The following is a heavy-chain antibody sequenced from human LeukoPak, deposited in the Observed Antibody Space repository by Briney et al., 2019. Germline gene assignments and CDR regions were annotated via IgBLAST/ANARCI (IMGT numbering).Heavy chain of an antibody. CDR2: ISSSSSYI. V-gene: IGHV3-21*01. D-gene: IGHD2-2*01. Sequence: PGGSLRLSCAASGFTFSSYSMNWVRQAPGKGLERVSSISSSSSYIYYADSVKGRFTISRDNAKNSLYLQMNSLRAEDTAVYYCARGEDMSYCSSTSCYEPFDYWGQGTLVTVSS. CDR1: GFTFSSYS. J-gene: IGHJ4*02. CDR3: ARGEDMSYCSSTSCYEPFDY.